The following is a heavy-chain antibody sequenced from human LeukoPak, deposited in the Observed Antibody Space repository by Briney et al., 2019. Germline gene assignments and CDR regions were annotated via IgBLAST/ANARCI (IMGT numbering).Heavy chain of an antibody. D-gene: IGHD6-13*01. CDR2: IKQDGSEK. CDR1: GFTFSSYW. J-gene: IGHJ4*02. V-gene: IGHV3-7*04. CDR3: AREDEIAAAGTPTYFDY. Sequence: RGSLRLSCAASGFTFSSYWMSWVRQAPGKGLEWVANIKQDGSEKYYVDSVKGRFTISRDNAKNSLYLQMNSLRAEDTAVYYCAREDEIAAAGTPTYFDYWGQGTLVTVSS.